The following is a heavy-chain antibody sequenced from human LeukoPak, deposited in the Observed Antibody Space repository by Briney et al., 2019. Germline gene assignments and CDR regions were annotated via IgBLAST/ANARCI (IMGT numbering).Heavy chain of an antibody. CDR1: GFTFTTYT. Sequence: GGSLRLSCAASGFTFTTYTMIWVRPAPGRGLDWVSSISSRSGFIYYADSVKGRFTISRDNAKNSLYLQMNRLRDEDTAVYYCARAGKGGDGYNSDYWGQGTLVTVSS. CDR2: ISSRSGFI. V-gene: IGHV3-21*01. J-gene: IGHJ4*02. CDR3: ARAGKGGDGYNSDY. D-gene: IGHD5-24*01.